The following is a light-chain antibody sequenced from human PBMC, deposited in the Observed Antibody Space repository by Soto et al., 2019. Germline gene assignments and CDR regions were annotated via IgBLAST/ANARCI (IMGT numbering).Light chain of an antibody. Sequence: QSVLTQPASVSGSPGQSITISCAGTSSDIGTYNSVSWYQQHPGKAPKLILFEVTNRPSGVSTRFSGSKSGNTASLTISGLQAEDEAYYYCNSFTPTRTRFVFGTGTKVTVL. CDR1: SSDIGTYNS. J-gene: IGLJ1*01. V-gene: IGLV2-14*01. CDR2: EVT. CDR3: NSFTPTRTRFV.